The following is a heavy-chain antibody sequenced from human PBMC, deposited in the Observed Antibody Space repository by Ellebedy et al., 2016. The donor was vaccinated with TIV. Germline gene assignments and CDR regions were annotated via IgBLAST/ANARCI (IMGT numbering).Heavy chain of an antibody. CDR3: ALRITMVRGVRDYYYGMDV. CDR1: GYSFTSYW. D-gene: IGHD3-10*01. V-gene: IGHV5-51*01. CDR2: IYPGDSDT. Sequence: KVSXXGSGYSFTSYWIGWVRQMPGKGLEWMGIIYPGDSDTRYSPSFQGQVTISADKSISTAYLQWSSLKASDTAMYYCALRITMVRGVRDYYYGMDVWGQGTTVTVSS. J-gene: IGHJ6*02.